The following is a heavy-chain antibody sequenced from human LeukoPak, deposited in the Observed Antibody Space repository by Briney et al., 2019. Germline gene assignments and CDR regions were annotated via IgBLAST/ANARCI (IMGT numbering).Heavy chain of an antibody. CDR3: AKKVVVGATSPYSDFQD. CDR2: ISGSGVTT. D-gene: IGHD1-26*01. J-gene: IGHJ1*01. CDR1: GFSFNNYA. Sequence: GGSLRLSCAASGFSFNNYAMVWVRQTPGKGLEWVSAISGSGVTTHYAGSVKGRFSISRDNSKNTLYLQMNSLRAEDTALYYCAKKVVVGATSPYSDFQDWGQGTLVTVSS. V-gene: IGHV3-23*01.